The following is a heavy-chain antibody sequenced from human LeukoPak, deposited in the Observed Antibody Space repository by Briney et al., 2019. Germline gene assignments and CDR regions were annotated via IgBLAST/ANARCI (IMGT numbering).Heavy chain of an antibody. D-gene: IGHD3-16*01. V-gene: IGHV3-21*04. CDR1: GFSFSAYS. CDR3: ARDVEGGTFDI. Sequence: GGSLRLSCAASGFSFSAYSINWVRQAPGKGLEWVSSISPGSSYRHYADSVKGRFTISRDNAKNSLFLEMSSLRADDTAVYFCARDVEGGTFDIWGQGTTVTVSS. J-gene: IGHJ3*02. CDR2: ISPGSSYR.